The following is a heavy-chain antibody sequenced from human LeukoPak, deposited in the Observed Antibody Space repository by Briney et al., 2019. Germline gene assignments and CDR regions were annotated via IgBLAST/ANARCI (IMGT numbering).Heavy chain of an antibody. Sequence: SVKVSCKASGDTFTSYALSWVRQAPGQGLEWMGRIIPILHIPDYAQKFQGRVTITADKSTSTAYMELSSLRSEDTAVYYCATAAETWGQGTLVTVSS. CDR1: GDTFTSYA. J-gene: IGHJ5*02. V-gene: IGHV1-69*04. CDR3: ATAAET. CDR2: IIPILHIP. D-gene: IGHD6-25*01.